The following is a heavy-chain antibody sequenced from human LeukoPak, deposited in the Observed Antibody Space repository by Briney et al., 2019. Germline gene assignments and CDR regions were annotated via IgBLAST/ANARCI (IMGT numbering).Heavy chain of an antibody. J-gene: IGHJ3*02. CDR2: ISGSGGST. Sequence: PGGSLRLSCAASGFTFSSYAMSWARQAPGKGLEWVSAISGSGGSTYYADSVKGRFTISRDNSKNTLYLQMNSLRAEDTAVYYCATQGGVTTRAFDIWGQGTMVTVSS. CDR3: ATQGGVTTRAFDI. D-gene: IGHD4-17*01. V-gene: IGHV3-23*01. CDR1: GFTFSSYA.